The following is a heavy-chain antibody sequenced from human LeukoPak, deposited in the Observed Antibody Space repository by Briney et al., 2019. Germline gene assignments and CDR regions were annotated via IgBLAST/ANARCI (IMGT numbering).Heavy chain of an antibody. V-gene: IGHV1-69*13. J-gene: IGHJ4*02. CDR1: GYTFTSYA. CDR3: ASGNYYDSSGSQPKFDY. D-gene: IGHD3-22*01. Sequence: SVKVSCKASGYTFTSYAISWVRQAPGQGLEWMGGIIPIFGTANYAQKFQGRVTITADESTSTAYMELSSLRSEDTAVYYCASGNYYDSSGSQPKFDYWGQGTLVTVSS. CDR2: IIPIFGTA.